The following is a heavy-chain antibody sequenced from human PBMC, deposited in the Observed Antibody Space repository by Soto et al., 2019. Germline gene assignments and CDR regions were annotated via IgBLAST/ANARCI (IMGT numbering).Heavy chain of an antibody. CDR2: IYYTGST. Sequence: PSETLSLTCTVSGDSISTFYWSWIRQPPGKGLEWIGYIYYTGSTNYNPSLKSRVTMSLDTSKKQFSLKLTSVTAADTAVYYCARQRGNYFDYWGQGSLVTVSS. V-gene: IGHV4-59*01. D-gene: IGHD3-10*01. CDR3: ARQRGNYFDY. J-gene: IGHJ4*02. CDR1: GDSISTFY.